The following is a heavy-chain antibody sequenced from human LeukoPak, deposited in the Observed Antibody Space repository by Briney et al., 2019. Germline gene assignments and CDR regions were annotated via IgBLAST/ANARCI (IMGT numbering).Heavy chain of an antibody. CDR1: GGSISSNTYF. V-gene: IGHV4-39*07. D-gene: IGHD3-22*01. Sequence: PSETLSLTCTVSGGSISSNTYFWGWIRQPPGKGLEWIGSIYYNGNSFYNPSLKSRFTTSLDTSKNQFSLKLSSVTAADTAVYYCARVAGYMIEDYFDYWGQGTLVTVSS. CDR3: ARVAGYMIEDYFDY. J-gene: IGHJ4*02. CDR2: IYYNGNS.